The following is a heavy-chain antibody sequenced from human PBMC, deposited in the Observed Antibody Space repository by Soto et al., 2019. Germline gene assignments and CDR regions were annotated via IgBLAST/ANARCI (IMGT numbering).Heavy chain of an antibody. CDR2: IYYSGST. J-gene: IGHJ4*02. Sequence: SETLSLTCTVSGGSISSSSYYWGWIRQPPGKGLEWIGSIYYSGSTYNNPSLKSRVTISVDTSKNQFSLKLSSVTAADTAVYYCARLAINYGLDYWGQGTLVTVSS. CDR3: ARLAINYGLDY. D-gene: IGHD4-17*01. CDR1: GGSISSSSYY. V-gene: IGHV4-39*01.